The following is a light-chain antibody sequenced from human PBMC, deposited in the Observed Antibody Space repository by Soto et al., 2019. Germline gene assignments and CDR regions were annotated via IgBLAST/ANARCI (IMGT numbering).Light chain of an antibody. V-gene: IGKV1-27*01. J-gene: IGKJ3*01. CDR1: QGISNY. Sequence: DIQMTQSPSSLSASVGDRVTITCRASQGISNYLAWYQQKPGTVPKLLIYAASTLQSGVPSRFSGSGSGTDFTLTISSLQPEDVATYYCQKYNSGLTFGPGTKVDI. CDR2: AAS. CDR3: QKYNSGLT.